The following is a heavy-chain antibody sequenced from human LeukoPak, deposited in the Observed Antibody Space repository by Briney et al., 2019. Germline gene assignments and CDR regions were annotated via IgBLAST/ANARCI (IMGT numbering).Heavy chain of an antibody. CDR2: MYYSGST. J-gene: IGHJ4*02. V-gene: IGHV4-59*01. D-gene: IGHD1-26*01. Sequence: SETLSLTCTVSGGSISSYYWSWIRQPPGKGLEWIGYMYYSGSTNHNPSLKSRVTISVDTSKNQFSLKLSSVTAADTAVYYCASLYSGSCDTGSFDYFNYWGQGTLVTVSS. CDR1: GGSISSYY. CDR3: ASLYSGSCDTGSFDYFNY.